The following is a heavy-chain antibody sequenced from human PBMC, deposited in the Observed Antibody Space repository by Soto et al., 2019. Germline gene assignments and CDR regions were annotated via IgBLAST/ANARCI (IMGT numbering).Heavy chain of an antibody. CDR3: AKDSRYYYDSSGYFPFDY. CDR2: ISGSGGST. J-gene: IGHJ4*02. Sequence: GGSLRLSCAASGFTFSSYAMSWVRQAPGKGLEWVSAISGSGGSTYYADSVKGRFTISRDNSKNTLYLQMNSLRAEDTAVYYCAKDSRYYYDSSGYFPFDYWGQGTLVTVSS. D-gene: IGHD3-22*01. CDR1: GFTFSSYA. V-gene: IGHV3-23*01.